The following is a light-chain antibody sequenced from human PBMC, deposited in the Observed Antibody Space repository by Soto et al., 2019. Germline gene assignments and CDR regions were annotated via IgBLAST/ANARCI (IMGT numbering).Light chain of an antibody. J-gene: IGLJ2*01. CDR1: SSDVGGYNY. CDR2: DVS. V-gene: IGLV2-14*01. CDR3: SSYTGSSTLV. Sequence: QSALTQPASVSGSPGQSITISCTGTSSDVGGYNYVSWYQQHPGKAPKLMIYDVSNRPSGVSNRFSGSKSGNTASLTISGLQAEDEADCYCSSYTGSSTLVFGGGTKLTVL.